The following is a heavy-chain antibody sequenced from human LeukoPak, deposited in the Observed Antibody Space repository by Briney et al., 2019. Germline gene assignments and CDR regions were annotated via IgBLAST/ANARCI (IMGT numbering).Heavy chain of an antibody. J-gene: IGHJ3*02. CDR1: GYSFISYW. CDR3: ARPTYSSHDAFDI. Sequence: GESLKISCKGSGYSFISYWIGWVRQMPGKGQEWMGIIYPGDSDTRYSPSFQGQVTISADKSISTAYLQWSSLKASDTAMYYCARPTYSSHDAFDIWGQGTMVTVSS. V-gene: IGHV5-51*01. CDR2: IYPGDSDT. D-gene: IGHD2-21*01.